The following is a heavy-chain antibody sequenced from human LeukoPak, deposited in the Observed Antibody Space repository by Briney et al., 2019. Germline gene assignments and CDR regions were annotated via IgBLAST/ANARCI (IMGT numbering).Heavy chain of an antibody. J-gene: IGHJ4*02. CDR3: ARVGSVATPNNPYFDY. D-gene: IGHD5-12*01. V-gene: IGHV4-59*01. CDR1: GGSISSYY. CDR2: IYYSGST. Sequence: KTSETLSLTCTVSGGSISSYYWSWIRQPPGKGLEWIGYIYYSGSTNYNPSLKSRVTISVDTSKNQFSLKLSSVTAADTAVYYCARVGSVATPNNPYFDYWGQGTLVTVSS.